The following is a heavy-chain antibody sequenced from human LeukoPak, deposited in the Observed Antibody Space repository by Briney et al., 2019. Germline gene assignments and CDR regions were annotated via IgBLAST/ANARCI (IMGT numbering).Heavy chain of an antibody. V-gene: IGHV1-2*02. CDR3: ARDEIGGSNWFDP. J-gene: IGHJ5*02. CDR2: INPNTGDT. CDR1: GYIFTGYY. D-gene: IGHD3-10*01. Sequence: ASVKVSCKTSGYIFTGYYIHWVRQAPGQGLEWMGWINPNTGDTNYTQKFQGRVIMTRDTSITTAYMDLIRLKSDDPAVYYCARDEIGGSNWFDPWGQGTLVTVSS.